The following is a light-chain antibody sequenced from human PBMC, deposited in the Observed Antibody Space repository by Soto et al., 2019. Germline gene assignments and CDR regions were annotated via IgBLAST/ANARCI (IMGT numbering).Light chain of an antibody. J-gene: IGKJ4*01. CDR3: QQLKSYPLS. CDR2: AAS. V-gene: IGKV1-9*01. CDR1: QDISSY. Sequence: DIQLTQSPSFLSASVGDRVTITCRTSQDISSYLAWYQQKPGKAPQLLISAASTLQSGVPSRISGSGSGTEFTLTISSLQPEDFATYYCQQLKSYPLSFGGGTKVEI.